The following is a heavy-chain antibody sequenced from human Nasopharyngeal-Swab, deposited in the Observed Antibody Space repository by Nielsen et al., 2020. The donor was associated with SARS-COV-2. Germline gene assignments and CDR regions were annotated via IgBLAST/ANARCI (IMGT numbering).Heavy chain of an antibody. Sequence: SETLSLTCTVSGGSISSSSYYWGWIRQPPGKGLEWIGSIYYGGSTYYNPSLKSRVTISVDTSKNQFSLKLSSVTAADTAVYYCARTPSAYYYGSGPYYFDYWGQGTLVTVSS. J-gene: IGHJ4*02. CDR1: GGSISSSSYY. V-gene: IGHV4-39*01. CDR2: IYYGGST. CDR3: ARTPSAYYYGSGPYYFDY. D-gene: IGHD3-10*01.